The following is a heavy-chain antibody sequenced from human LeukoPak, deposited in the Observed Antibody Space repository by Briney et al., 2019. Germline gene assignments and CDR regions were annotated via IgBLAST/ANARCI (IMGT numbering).Heavy chain of an antibody. Sequence: GGSLRLSCSASGFTFSNYAIHWVRQAPGKGLVYVSAISSDGGSTYYADSVKGRFTISRDNSKNTLFVQMSSLRTEDTAVYYCVKGRVSDYRYGSFFDYWGQGTLVTVSS. CDR3: VKGRVSDYRYGSFFDY. CDR2: ISSDGGST. V-gene: IGHV3-64*05. D-gene: IGHD5-18*01. CDR1: GFTFSNYA. J-gene: IGHJ4*02.